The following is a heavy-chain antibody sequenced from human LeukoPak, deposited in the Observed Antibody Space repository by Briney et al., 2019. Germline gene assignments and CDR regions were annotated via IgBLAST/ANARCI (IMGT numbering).Heavy chain of an antibody. CDR2: ISYDGSNK. Sequence: GGSLQLSCAASGFTISSYGMHRVRQAPGKGQERGAVISYDGSNKYYADSVKGRFTISRDNSKNTLYLQMNSLRAEDTAVYYCAKDIRSVDYGPPDYWGQGTLVTVSS. CDR1: GFTISSYG. CDR3: AKDIRSVDYGPPDY. D-gene: IGHD4/OR15-4a*01. V-gene: IGHV3-30*18. J-gene: IGHJ4*02.